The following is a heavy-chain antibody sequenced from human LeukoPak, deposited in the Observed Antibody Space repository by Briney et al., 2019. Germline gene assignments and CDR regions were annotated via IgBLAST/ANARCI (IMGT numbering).Heavy chain of an antibody. J-gene: IGHJ4*02. V-gene: IGHV4-30-4*08. CDR3: ARGGWYDYVWPNKIPFDY. CDR2: IYYSGST. Sequence: SETLSLTCTVSGGSISSGGYYWSWIRQHPGKGLEWIGYIYYSGSTYYNPSLKSRVTISVDTSKNQFSLKLSSVTAADTAVYYCARGGWYDYVWPNKIPFDYWGQGTLVTVSS. CDR1: GGSISSGGYY. D-gene: IGHD3-16*01.